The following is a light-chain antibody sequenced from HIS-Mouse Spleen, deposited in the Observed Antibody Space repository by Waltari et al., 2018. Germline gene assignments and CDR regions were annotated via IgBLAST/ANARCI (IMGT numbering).Light chain of an antibody. CDR3: CSYAGSYSYV. CDR2: DVS. Sequence: RSVSGSPGQSVTISCTGTSSDVGGYNYVSWYQQPPGKAPKLMIYDVSKRPSGVPDRFSGSKSGNTASLTICGLQAEDEADYYCCSYAGSYSYVVGTGTKVTVL. V-gene: IGLV2-11*01. CDR1: SSDVGGYNY. J-gene: IGLJ1*01.